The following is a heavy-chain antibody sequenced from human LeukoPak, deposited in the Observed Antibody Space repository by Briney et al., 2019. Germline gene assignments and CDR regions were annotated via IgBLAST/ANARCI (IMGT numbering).Heavy chain of an antibody. Sequence: PSETLSLTCAVYGGSFSGYYWSWIRQPPGKGLEWIGEINHSGSTNYNPSLKSRVTISVDTSKNQFSLKLSSVTAADTAVYYCARGFWGLSNFFDYWGQGTLVTVSS. CDR3: ARGFWGLSNFFDY. CDR2: INHSGST. V-gene: IGHV4-34*01. D-gene: IGHD4-11*01. CDR1: GGSFSGYY. J-gene: IGHJ4*02.